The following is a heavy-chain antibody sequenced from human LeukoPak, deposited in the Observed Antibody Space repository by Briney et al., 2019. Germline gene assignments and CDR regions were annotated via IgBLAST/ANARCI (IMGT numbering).Heavy chain of an antibody. CDR1: GVTLSSYG. D-gene: IGHD1-26*01. J-gene: IGHJ4*02. CDR2: IRYDGSNK. Sequence: GGSLRLSCAASGVTLSSYGMHWVRQAPGKGLEWVAYIRYDGSNKYYADPVKGRFTISRAISNNPLYLQMNSLRPEDTAVYYCATNPIVGATIDYWGQGTLVTVSS. CDR3: ATNPIVGATIDY. V-gene: IGHV3-30*02.